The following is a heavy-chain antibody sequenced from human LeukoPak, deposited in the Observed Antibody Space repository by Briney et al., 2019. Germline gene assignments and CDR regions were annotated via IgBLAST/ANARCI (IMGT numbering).Heavy chain of an antibody. D-gene: IGHD3-22*01. CDR2: IYYSGST. CDR1: GGSIRGYY. CDR3: ARVGYYYDSSGYYRSGFDY. Sequence: SEALSLTCTVSGGSIRGYYWSWIRQPPGKGLEWIGYIYYSGSTNYNPSLQSRVTISVDTSKNQFSLKLSSVTAADTAVYYCARVGYYYDSSGYYRSGFDYWGQGTLVTVSS. V-gene: IGHV4-59*01. J-gene: IGHJ4*02.